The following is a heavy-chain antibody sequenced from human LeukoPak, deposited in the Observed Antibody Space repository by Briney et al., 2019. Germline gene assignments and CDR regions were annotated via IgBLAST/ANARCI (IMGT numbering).Heavy chain of an antibody. CDR3: ARDPNWVLFDC. CDR1: GGSISSSSYY. J-gene: IGHJ4*02. D-gene: IGHD2-8*01. Sequence: PSETLSLTCTVSGGSISSSSYYWGWIRQPPGKGLEWIGSIYYSGSTYYNPSLKSRVTISVDTSKNQFSLKLSSVTAADTAVYYCARDPNWVLFDCWGQGTLVTVSS. V-gene: IGHV4-39*07. CDR2: IYYSGST.